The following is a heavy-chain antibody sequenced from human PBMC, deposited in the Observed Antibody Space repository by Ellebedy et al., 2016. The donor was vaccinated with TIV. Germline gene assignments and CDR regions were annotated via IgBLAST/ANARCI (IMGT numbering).Heavy chain of an antibody. CDR3: ARLTYHHESSLYYFDS. CDR2: INPNSDGR. D-gene: IGHD3-22*01. V-gene: IGHV1-2*02. Sequence: AASVKVSCKTSGYTFTGYYLHWVRQAPGQGLEWMGWINPNSDGRNFAQSFRGRITMTRDTSISTVYMELSSLRSDDTAVYYCARLTYHHESSLYYFDSWGQGTLVTVSS. CDR1: GYTFTGYY. J-gene: IGHJ4*02.